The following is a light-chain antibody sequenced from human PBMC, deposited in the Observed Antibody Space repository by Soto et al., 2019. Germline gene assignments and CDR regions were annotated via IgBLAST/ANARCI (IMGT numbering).Light chain of an antibody. Sequence: EIVLTQAPATLSLSPGESGPLSCRASQSVSSTYLAWYQQRPGQAPRVVIYDASTRATVIPARFSGSGSGTEFTLTISSLQSEDFAVYYCQQYGNSPQTFGHGTKVDIK. CDR3: QQYGNSPQT. V-gene: IGKV3-20*01. J-gene: IGKJ1*01. CDR2: DAS. CDR1: QSVSSTY.